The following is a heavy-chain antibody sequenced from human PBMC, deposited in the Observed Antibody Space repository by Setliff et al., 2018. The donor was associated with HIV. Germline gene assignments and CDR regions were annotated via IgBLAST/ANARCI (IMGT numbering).Heavy chain of an antibody. CDR1: GFTFSFHA. CDR2: ISGSGDST. Sequence: PGGSLRLSCAASGFTFSFHAMTWVRQAPGKGLEWVSGISGSGDSTYYAESVKGRFTISRDNSKNTVYLQMSSLRVEDTALYYCAKADDGAAAGPAPWGQGTLVTVSS. D-gene: IGHD6-13*01. V-gene: IGHV3-23*01. J-gene: IGHJ5*02. CDR3: AKADDGAAAGPAP.